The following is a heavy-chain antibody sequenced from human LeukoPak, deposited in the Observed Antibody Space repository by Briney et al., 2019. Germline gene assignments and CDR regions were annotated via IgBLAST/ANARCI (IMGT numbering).Heavy chain of an antibody. CDR2: IYYSGST. V-gene: IGHV4-30-4*01. CDR1: GGSISSGDYY. J-gene: IGHJ5*02. D-gene: IGHD3-10*01. CDR3: ARGVWFGELGLGWFDP. Sequence: SQTLSLTCTVSGGSISSGDYYWSWIRQPPGKGLEWIGYIYYSGSTYYNPSLKSRVTISVDTSKNQFSLKLSSVTAADAAVYYCARGVWFGELGLGWFDPWGQGTLVTVSS.